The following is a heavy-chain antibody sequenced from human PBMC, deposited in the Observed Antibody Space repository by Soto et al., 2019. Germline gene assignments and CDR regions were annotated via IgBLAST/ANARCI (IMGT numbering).Heavy chain of an antibody. CDR1: GYSFTSYW. D-gene: IGHD6-6*01. V-gene: IGHV5-51*01. CDR3: ARFLEYSSSVDAFDI. J-gene: IGHJ3*02. Sequence: GESLKISCQGSGYSFTSYWIGWVRQMPGKGLEWMRIIDPGDSDTRYSPSFQGQVTISADKSISTAYLQWSSLKASDTAMYYCARFLEYSSSVDAFDIWGQGTMVTVSS. CDR2: IDPGDSDT.